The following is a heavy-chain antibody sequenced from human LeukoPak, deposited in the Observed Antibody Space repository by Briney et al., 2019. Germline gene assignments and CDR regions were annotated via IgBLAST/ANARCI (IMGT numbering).Heavy chain of an antibody. Sequence: ASVKVSCKASGYTFTSYGISWVRQAPGQGLEWMGWISAYNGNTNYAQNLQGRVTMTTDTSTTTAYMELRSLRSDDTAVYYCARDLKYNILTGYRSSFGFDPWGQGTPVTVSS. V-gene: IGHV1-18*01. CDR1: GYTFTSYG. CDR2: ISAYNGNT. CDR3: ARDLKYNILTGYRSSFGFDP. D-gene: IGHD3-9*01. J-gene: IGHJ5*02.